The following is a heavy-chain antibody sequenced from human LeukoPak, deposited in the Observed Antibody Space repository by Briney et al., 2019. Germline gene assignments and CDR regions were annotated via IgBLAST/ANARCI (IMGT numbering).Heavy chain of an antibody. CDR1: GFTFSSYG. Sequence: PGGSPRLSCAASGFTFSSYGMHWVRQAPGKGLEWVAVIWYDGSNKYYADSVKGRFTISRDNSKNTLYLQMNSLRAEDTAVYYCAKETSPKLFDYWGQGTLVTVSS. CDR3: AKETSPKLFDY. J-gene: IGHJ4*02. CDR2: IWYDGSNK. V-gene: IGHV3-30*02.